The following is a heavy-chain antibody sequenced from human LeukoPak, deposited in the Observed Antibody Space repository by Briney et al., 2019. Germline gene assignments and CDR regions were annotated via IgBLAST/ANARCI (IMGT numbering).Heavy chain of an antibody. CDR1: GFTFSSYG. CDR3: AKDLRDTAMVIIDY. Sequence: PGVTLRLSCAASGFTFSSYGMSWVRQAPGKGLEWVSAISGSGGSTYYADSVKGRFTISRDNSKNTLYLQMNSLRAEDTAVYYCAKDLRDTAMVIIDYWGQGTLVTVSS. CDR2: ISGSGGST. D-gene: IGHD5-18*01. J-gene: IGHJ4*02. V-gene: IGHV3-23*01.